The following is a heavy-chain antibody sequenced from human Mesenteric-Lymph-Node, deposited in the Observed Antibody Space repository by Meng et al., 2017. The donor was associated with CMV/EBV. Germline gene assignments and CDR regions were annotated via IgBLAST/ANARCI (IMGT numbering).Heavy chain of an antibody. D-gene: IGHD5-12*01. J-gene: IGHJ5*02. CDR1: GGANSSGGDY. Sequence: AGGANSSGGDYWRWIRQQPGKGLEWIGSIYYSGSNYYNPSLKRRVTISVDTSKNQFSLKLSSVTAADTAVYFCARDQRVALNWFDPWGQGTLVNVSS. CDR2: IYYSGSN. CDR3: ARDQRVALNWFDP. V-gene: IGHV4-31*02.